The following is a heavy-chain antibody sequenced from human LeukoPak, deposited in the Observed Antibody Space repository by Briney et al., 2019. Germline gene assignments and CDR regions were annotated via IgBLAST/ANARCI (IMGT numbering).Heavy chain of an antibody. CDR3: AKDRSSSSWFDGYDI. Sequence: GGSLRLSCTASGFIFSTCAMSWVRQAPGKGLEWVSAISGSGGTTYYADSVKGRFTISRDNSKNTLFLQMNSLRAEDTTVYYCAKDRSSSSWFDGYDIWGQGTMVTVSS. CDR2: ISGSGGTT. J-gene: IGHJ3*02. D-gene: IGHD6-13*01. CDR1: GFIFSTCA. V-gene: IGHV3-23*01.